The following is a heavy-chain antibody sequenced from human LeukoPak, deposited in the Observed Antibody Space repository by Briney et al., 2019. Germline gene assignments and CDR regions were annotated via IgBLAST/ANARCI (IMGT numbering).Heavy chain of an antibody. V-gene: IGHV1-69*13. Sequence: SVKVSCKASGGTFSSYAISWVRQAPGQGLEWMGGIIPIFGTANYAQKFQGRVTITADESTSTAYMELSSLRSEDTAVYYCARDSGYDIHYYYMDVWGKGTTVTISS. CDR1: GGTFSSYA. J-gene: IGHJ6*03. D-gene: IGHD5-12*01. CDR3: ARDSGYDIHYYYMDV. CDR2: IIPIFGTA.